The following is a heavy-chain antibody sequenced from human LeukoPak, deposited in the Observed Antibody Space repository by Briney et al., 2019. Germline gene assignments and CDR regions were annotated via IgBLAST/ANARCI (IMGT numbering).Heavy chain of an antibody. CDR2: ISSSSSNI. J-gene: IGHJ4*02. D-gene: IGHD3-22*01. V-gene: IGHV3-21*01. CDR1: GFTFARYS. Sequence: PGGSLRLSCVASGFTFARYSMNWVRQAPGKGLEWVSSISSSSSNIYYADSVTGRFTISRDNAKNSLYLQMNSLRAEDTAVYYCVRAVEYYYDSSGYAVDYWGQGTLVTVSS. CDR3: VRAVEYYYDSSGYAVDY.